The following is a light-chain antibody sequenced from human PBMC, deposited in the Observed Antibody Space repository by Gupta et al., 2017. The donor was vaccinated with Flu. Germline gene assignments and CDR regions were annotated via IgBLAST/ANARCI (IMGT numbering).Light chain of an antibody. V-gene: IGKV1-5*03. CDR1: QGIGVR. CDR2: KVS. J-gene: IGKJ4*01. CDR3: QQYGTYPLT. Sequence: DIQMTQSPSTLSASVGDRVTINCRASQGIGVRLAWYQEKPGKAPKLLIYKVSTLERGVPSRFSGRGSGTEFTLTISSLQPDDSARYYCQQYGTYPLTFGGGTKVEIK.